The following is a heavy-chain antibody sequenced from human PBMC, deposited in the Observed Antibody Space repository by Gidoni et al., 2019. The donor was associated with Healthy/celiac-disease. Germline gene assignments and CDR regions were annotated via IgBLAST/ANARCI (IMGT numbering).Heavy chain of an antibody. Sequence: EVQLLESGGGLVQPGGSLRLSCAASGFTFSSYAMSWVRQAPGKGLEWVSAISGSGGSTYYADSVKGRFTISRDNSKNTLYLQMNSLRAEDTAVYYCAARIAAAGSRIDYWGQGTLVTVSS. CDR1: GFTFSSYA. J-gene: IGHJ4*02. CDR2: ISGSGGST. D-gene: IGHD6-13*01. V-gene: IGHV3-23*01. CDR3: AARIAAAGSRIDY.